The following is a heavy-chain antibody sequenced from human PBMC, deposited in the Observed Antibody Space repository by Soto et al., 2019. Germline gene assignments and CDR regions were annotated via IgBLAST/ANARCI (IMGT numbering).Heavy chain of an antibody. CDR2: ISGSGGTT. J-gene: IGHJ4*02. D-gene: IGHD6-25*01. CDR3: AKFFVETGGSSGWPWTFHY. Sequence: EVQLLESGGGLVQPGRSLRLSCAASGFTFSSYAMSWVRQAPGKGLEWVSAISGSGGTTYYAASVKGRFPLSRDNSKNTLFLQMNRLRAEHTAVYYCAKFFVETGGSSGWPWTFHYWGQGTLVTVSS. CDR1: GFTFSSYA. V-gene: IGHV3-23*01.